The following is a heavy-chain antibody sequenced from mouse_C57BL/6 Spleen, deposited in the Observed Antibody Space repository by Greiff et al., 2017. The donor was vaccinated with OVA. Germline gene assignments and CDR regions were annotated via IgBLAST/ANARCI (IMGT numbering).Heavy chain of an antibody. D-gene: IGHD1-1*01. Sequence: QVQLQQSGAELVRPGASVTLSCKASGYTFTDYEMHWVKQTPVHGLEWIGAIDPETGGTAYNQKFKGKAILTADKSSSTAYMELRSLTSEDSAVYYCTRSNYYGSSRFAYWGQGTLVTVSA. J-gene: IGHJ3*01. CDR1: GYTFTDYE. CDR2: IDPETGGT. V-gene: IGHV1-15*01. CDR3: TRSNYYGSSRFAY.